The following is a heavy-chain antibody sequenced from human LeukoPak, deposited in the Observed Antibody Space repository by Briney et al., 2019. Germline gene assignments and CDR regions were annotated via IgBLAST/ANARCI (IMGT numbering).Heavy chain of an antibody. CDR2: IYYSGST. D-gene: IGHD2-2*01. Sequence: PSETLSLTCTVSGGSISSYYWSWIRQPPGKGLEWIRYIYYSGSTDYNPSLKSRVTISVDTSKNQFSLKLSSVTAADTAVYYCARSYCSSTSCYDYFDYWGQGTLVTVSS. CDR3: ARSYCSSTSCYDYFDY. J-gene: IGHJ4*02. CDR1: GGSISSYY. V-gene: IGHV4-59*01.